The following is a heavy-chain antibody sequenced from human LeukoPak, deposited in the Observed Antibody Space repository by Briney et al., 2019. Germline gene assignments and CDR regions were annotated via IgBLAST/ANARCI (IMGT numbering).Heavy chain of an antibody. J-gene: IGHJ4*02. CDR1: GYSFTSYW. CDR2: IYPGDSDT. V-gene: IGHV5-51*01. D-gene: IGHD2-21*02. CDR3: ARLPYCGGDCHYYFDY. Sequence: GESLKISCKGSGYSFTSYWIGWVRQMPGKGLEWMGIIYPGDSDTRYSPSFQGQVTISADKSIGTAYLQWSSLKASDTAMYYCARLPYCGGDCHYYFDYWGQGTLVTVSS.